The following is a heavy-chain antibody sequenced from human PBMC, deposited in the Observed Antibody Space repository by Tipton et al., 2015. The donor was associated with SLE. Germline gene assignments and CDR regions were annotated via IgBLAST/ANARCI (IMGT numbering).Heavy chain of an antibody. Sequence: SLRLSCAVSEFSFISHYMHGVRQSPGKGLVWVSRVYIDGVTTEYADSVRGRSTISRDNAKNTVYLQMNSLTVEDTALYYCARGILGDPVAFDMWGQGTMAIVSS. D-gene: IGHD1-26*01. CDR2: VYIDGVTT. CDR3: ARGILGDPVAFDM. CDR1: EFSFISHY. J-gene: IGHJ3*02. V-gene: IGHV3-74*01.